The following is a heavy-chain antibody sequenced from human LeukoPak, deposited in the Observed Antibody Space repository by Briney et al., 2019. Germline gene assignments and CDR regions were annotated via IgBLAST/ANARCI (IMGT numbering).Heavy chain of an antibody. Sequence: SETLSLTCTVSGGSISSYYWSWLRQPPGKGLERIGYIYYSGSTNYNPSLKSRVTISVDTSKNQFSLKLSSVTAADTAVYYCAREITYYYGSGGFDYWGQGTLVTVSS. D-gene: IGHD3-10*01. J-gene: IGHJ4*02. CDR3: AREITYYYGSGGFDY. V-gene: IGHV4-59*01. CDR2: IYYSGST. CDR1: GGSISSYY.